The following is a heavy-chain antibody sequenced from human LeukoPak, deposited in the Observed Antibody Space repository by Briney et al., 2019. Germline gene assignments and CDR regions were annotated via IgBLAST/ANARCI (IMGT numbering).Heavy chain of an antibody. CDR3: AKGDGYNSAFDI. Sequence: GGSLRLSCAASGLTFSSYAMSWVRQAPGKGLEWVSGICGSGGTTYYADSVKGRFSISRDNSKNTLYLQMNSLRVEDTAVYYCAKGDGYNSAFDIWGQGTMVTVSS. D-gene: IGHD5-24*01. V-gene: IGHV3-23*01. J-gene: IGHJ3*02. CDR1: GLTFSSYA. CDR2: ICGSGGTT.